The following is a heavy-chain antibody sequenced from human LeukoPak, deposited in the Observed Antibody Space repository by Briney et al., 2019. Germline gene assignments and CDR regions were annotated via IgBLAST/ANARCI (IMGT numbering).Heavy chain of an antibody. D-gene: IGHD3-22*01. Sequence: GGSLRLSCAASGFTFSSFWMHWVRQAPGKGLVWVSRVSVDGSTTTYADSVKGRYTISRDNAKNTLYLQMNSLRPEDTAVYYCARPNYYDSSGYQWYFDYWGQGTLVTVSS. J-gene: IGHJ4*02. CDR2: VSVDGSTT. CDR1: GFTFSSFW. V-gene: IGHV3-74*03. CDR3: ARPNYYDSSGYQWYFDY.